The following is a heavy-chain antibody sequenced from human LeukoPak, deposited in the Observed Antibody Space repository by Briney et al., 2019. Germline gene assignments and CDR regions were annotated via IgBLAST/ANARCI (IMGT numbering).Heavy chain of an antibody. CDR3: ARDAGIAAAGSYY. V-gene: IGHV3-21*01. CDR2: ISSSSSYI. D-gene: IGHD6-13*01. CDR1: GITFNSYT. J-gene: IGHJ4*02. Sequence: GGSLRLSCAASGITFNSYTMNWVRQAPGKGLEWVSSISSSSSYIYYAASVNGRFTISRDNAKKSLYLQMNSLRAEDTAVYYCARDAGIAAAGSYYWGQGTLVTVSS.